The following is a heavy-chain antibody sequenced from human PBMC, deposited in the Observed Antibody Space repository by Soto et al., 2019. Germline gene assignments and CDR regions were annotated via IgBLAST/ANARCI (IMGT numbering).Heavy chain of an antibody. V-gene: IGHV1-2*04. D-gene: IGHD3-10*01. Sequence: QVQLVQSGAEVKKPGASVKVSCKASGYTFTGYYMHWVRQAPGQGLEWMGWINPNSGGTNYAQKFQGWVTMTRDTSLSTAYMELSRLRSDDTAVYYCARGRGAIYYYGSGSYVFDYWGQGTLVTVSS. J-gene: IGHJ4*02. CDR1: GYTFTGYY. CDR3: ARGRGAIYYYGSGSYVFDY. CDR2: INPNSGGT.